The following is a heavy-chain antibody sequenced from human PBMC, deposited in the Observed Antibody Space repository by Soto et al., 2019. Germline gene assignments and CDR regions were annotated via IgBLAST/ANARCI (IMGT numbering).Heavy chain of an antibody. Sequence: EVQRLESGGHLVQPGGSQRLSCTPSGISFSTYAMSWVRQAPGKGLEWVSGISGSGGHTYYADSVKGRFTISRDSSKNTLYLQMNSLRAEDTPVYYCAKEGSYMGGAFDIWGPGTMVTVSS. CDR2: ISGSGGHT. CDR3: AKEGSYMGGAFDI. V-gene: IGHV3-23*01. D-gene: IGHD3-16*01. J-gene: IGHJ3*02. CDR1: GISFSTYA.